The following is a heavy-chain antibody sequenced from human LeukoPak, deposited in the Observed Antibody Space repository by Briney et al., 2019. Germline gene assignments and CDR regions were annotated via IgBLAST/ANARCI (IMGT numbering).Heavy chain of an antibody. CDR3: ARDQGDYYFDY. J-gene: IGHJ4*02. CDR1: GYTFTSYD. Sequence: GASVKVSCKASGYTFTSYDINWVRQATGQGLEWMGWINPKSGGTKYAQKFQGRVTMTRNTSISTAYMDLRSLTSDDTAVYYCARDQGDYYFDYWDQGILVTVSS. V-gene: IGHV1-2*02. D-gene: IGHD3-16*01. CDR2: INPKSGGT.